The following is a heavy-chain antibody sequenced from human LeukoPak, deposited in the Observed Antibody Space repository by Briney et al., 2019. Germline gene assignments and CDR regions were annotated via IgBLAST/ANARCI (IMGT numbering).Heavy chain of an antibody. J-gene: IGHJ5*02. Sequence: ASVKVSCKASGYTFTVYYVHWVRQAPGQGLEWMGWINPNSGGTNYAQKFQGRVTMTRDTSISTAYMELSRLRSDDTAVYYGARDLTDNWFDPWGQGTLVTVSS. CDR3: ARDLTDNWFDP. V-gene: IGHV1-2*02. CDR2: INPNSGGT. D-gene: IGHD2-8*02. CDR1: GYTFTVYY.